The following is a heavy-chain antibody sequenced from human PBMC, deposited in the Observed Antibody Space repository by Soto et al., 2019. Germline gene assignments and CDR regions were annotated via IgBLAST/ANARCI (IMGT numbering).Heavy chain of an antibody. D-gene: IGHD6-19*01. V-gene: IGHV3-74*01. J-gene: IGHJ4*02. Sequence: EVQLVESGGGLVQPGGSLRLSCVASGSTFRSSWMHWVRQAPGKGLVWVSRINSDATTKNYADYVQGRFTIARDNAENTLYLQMDSLTAEDTAVYYCARGPTGWYGYDYWGQGTLVTVSS. CDR2: INSDATTK. CDR1: GSTFRSSW. CDR3: ARGPTGWYGYDY.